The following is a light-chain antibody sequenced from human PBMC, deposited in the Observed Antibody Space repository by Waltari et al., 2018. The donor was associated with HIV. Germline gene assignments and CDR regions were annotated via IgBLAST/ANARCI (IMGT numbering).Light chain of an antibody. J-gene: IGLJ1*01. CDR3: SSYTSINTRV. V-gene: IGLV2-14*03. Sequence: QSALTQPASVSESPGQSITISCTGTTSDVGLYKFVSWYQQYPGKAPKLIIYDVNKRPSGVSNRFSGSKSGDTASLTISGLQAEDEADYYCSSYTSINTRVFGTGTTVTVL. CDR1: TSDVGLYKF. CDR2: DVN.